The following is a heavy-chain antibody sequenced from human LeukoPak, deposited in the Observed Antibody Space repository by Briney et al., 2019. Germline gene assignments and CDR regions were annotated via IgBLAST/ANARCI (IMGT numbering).Heavy chain of an antibody. CDR3: ARGGKDIVVVPAPPDY. CDR1: GGTFSSYT. J-gene: IGHJ4*02. V-gene: IGHV1-8*03. Sequence: ASVKVSCKASGGTFSSYTINWVRQATGQGLEWMGWMNPNSGNTGYAQKFQGRVTITRNTSISTAYMELSSLRSEDTAVYYCARGGKDIVVVPAPPDYWGQGTLVTVSS. D-gene: IGHD2-2*01. CDR2: MNPNSGNT.